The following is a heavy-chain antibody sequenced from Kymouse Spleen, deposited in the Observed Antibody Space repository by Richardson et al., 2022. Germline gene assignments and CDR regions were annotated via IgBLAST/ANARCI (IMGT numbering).Heavy chain of an antibody. D-gene: IGHD5-12*01. V-gene: IGHV1-46*03. CDR2: INPSGGST. Sequence: QVQLVQSGAEVKKPGASVKVSCKASGYTFTSYYMHWVRQAPGQGLEWMGIINPSGGSTSYAQKFQGRVTMTRDTSTSTVYMELSSLRSEDTAVYYCARDRYSGYDYYYYYGMDVWGQGTTVTVSS. J-gene: IGHJ6*02. CDR1: GYTFTSYY. CDR3: ARDRYSGYDYYYYYGMDV.